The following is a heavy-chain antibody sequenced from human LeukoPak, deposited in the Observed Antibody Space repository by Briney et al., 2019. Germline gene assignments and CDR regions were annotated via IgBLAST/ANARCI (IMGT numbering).Heavy chain of an antibody. J-gene: IGHJ4*02. CDR2: ISSNGGST. V-gene: IGHV3-64*01. CDR1: GFTFSNYA. CDR3: TRVESGWYGD. D-gene: IGHD6-13*01. Sequence: GGSLRLSCAASGFTFSNYAMHWVRQAQGKGLQYVSAISSNGGSTYYVNSVKDRFTISRDNSKNTLYLQMGSLRAEDMAVYYCTRVESGWYGDWGQGTLVTVSS.